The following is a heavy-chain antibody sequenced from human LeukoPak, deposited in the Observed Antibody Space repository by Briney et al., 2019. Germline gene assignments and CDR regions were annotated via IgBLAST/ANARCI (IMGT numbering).Heavy chain of an antibody. CDR1: GFTFSTYW. Sequence: GGSLRLSCAASGFTFSTYWMTWVRQAPGKGLEWVANIKQDGSEKYYVDSVKGRFTISRDNAKNSLYLQMNSLRAEDTAVYYCTTDGRVLLWFGEYRGYWGQGTLVTVSS. V-gene: IGHV3-7*03. J-gene: IGHJ4*02. CDR2: IKQDGSEK. D-gene: IGHD3-10*01. CDR3: TTDGRVLLWFGEYRGY.